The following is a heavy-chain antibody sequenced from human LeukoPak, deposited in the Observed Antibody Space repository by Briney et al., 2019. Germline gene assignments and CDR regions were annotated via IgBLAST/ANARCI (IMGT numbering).Heavy chain of an antibody. CDR3: ARRPTSHDYGDYRDRRYGMDV. CDR2: ISYSGST. D-gene: IGHD4-17*01. CDR1: GGSISSSSYY. J-gene: IGHJ6*02. Sequence: PSETLSLTCTVSGGSISSSSYYWGWIRQPPGKGLEWIGSISYSGSTYYNPSLKSRVTISVDTSKNQFSLKLSSVTAADTAVYYCARRPTSHDYGDYRDRRYGMDVWGQGTTVTVSS. V-gene: IGHV4-39*01.